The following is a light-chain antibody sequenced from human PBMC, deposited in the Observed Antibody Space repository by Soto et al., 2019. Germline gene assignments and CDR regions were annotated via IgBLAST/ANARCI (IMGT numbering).Light chain of an antibody. CDR3: QQYSNWPVT. CDR2: GAS. CDR1: QSVSSN. V-gene: IGKV3-15*01. Sequence: EIVMTQSPATLSVSPGERATLSCRASQSVSSNLAWYQQKPGRAPRLLISGASTRATGIPARFGGRGSGTEFTLTISSLQSEDFAVYYCQQYSNWPVTFGGGTKVDIK. J-gene: IGKJ4*01.